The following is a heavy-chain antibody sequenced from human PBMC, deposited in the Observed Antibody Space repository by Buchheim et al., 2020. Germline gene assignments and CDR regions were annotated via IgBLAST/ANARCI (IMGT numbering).Heavy chain of an antibody. CDR1: GFTFSSYW. CDR2: IKQDGSEK. Sequence: EVQLVESGGGLVQPGGSLRLSCAASGFTFSSYWMSWVRQAPGKGLERVANIKQDGSEKYYVDSVKGRFTISRDNAKNSLYLQMNSLRAEDTAVYYCAREFPSGEISFIWAAAAPFDYWGQGTL. CDR3: AREFPSGEISFIWAAAAPFDY. J-gene: IGHJ4*02. V-gene: IGHV3-7*01. D-gene: IGHD6-13*01.